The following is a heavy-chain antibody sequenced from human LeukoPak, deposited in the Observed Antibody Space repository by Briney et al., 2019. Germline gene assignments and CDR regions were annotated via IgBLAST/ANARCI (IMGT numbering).Heavy chain of an antibody. Sequence: SVKVSCKASGGTFNNYAVSWVRQAPGQGPEWMGRIIPMLEIANYAQNFQGRVTITADKSTSTVYMELSSLRSEDTAVYYCARLRDYCSSTSCYRHYYYGMDVWGQGTTVTVSS. V-gene: IGHV1-69*04. J-gene: IGHJ6*02. CDR2: IIPMLEIA. CDR1: GGTFNNYA. CDR3: ARLRDYCSSTSCYRHYYYGMDV. D-gene: IGHD2-2*02.